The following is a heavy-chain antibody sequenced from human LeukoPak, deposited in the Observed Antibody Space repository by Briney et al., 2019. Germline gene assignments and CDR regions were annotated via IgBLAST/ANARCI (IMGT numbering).Heavy chain of an antibody. J-gene: IGHJ4*02. Sequence: GGSLRLSCAASGFTFSSYGMHWVRQAPGKGLEWVAVISYDGSNKYYADSVKGRFTISRDNSKNTLYLQMNSLRAEDTAVYYCAKVPRLLWFGELSDWGQGTLVTVSS. V-gene: IGHV3-30*18. CDR3: AKVPRLLWFGELSD. CDR2: ISYDGSNK. D-gene: IGHD3-10*01. CDR1: GFTFSSYG.